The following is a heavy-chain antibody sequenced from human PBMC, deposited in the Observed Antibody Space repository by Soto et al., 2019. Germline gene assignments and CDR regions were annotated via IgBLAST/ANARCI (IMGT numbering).Heavy chain of an antibody. CDR1: GGSISSYY. J-gene: IGHJ4*02. CDR3: ARHEMTTVTYFDY. CDR2: IYYSGST. D-gene: IGHD4-17*01. V-gene: IGHV4-59*08. Sequence: PSETLSLTCTVSGGSISSYYWSWIRQPPGKGLEWIGYIYYSGSTNYNPSLKSRFTISVDSSKNQFSLKLSSVTAADTAVYYCARHEMTTVTYFDYWGQGTLVTVSS.